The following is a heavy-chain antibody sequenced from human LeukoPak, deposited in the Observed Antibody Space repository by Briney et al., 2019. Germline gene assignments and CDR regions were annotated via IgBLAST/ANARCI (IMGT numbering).Heavy chain of an antibody. CDR2: AYSGVNA. V-gene: IGHV4-4*07. J-gene: IGHJ6*03. D-gene: IGHD1-26*01. CDR3: AREKSGTLTRAYYYIDV. CDR1: GDSMHSYY. Sequence: SETLSLTCTVSGDSMHSYYWTWIRQSPEKGLEWIGRAYSGVNAYYNPSLQSRVTISVDKSNNQFSLDLTSVTAADTALYYCAREKSGTLTRAYYYIDVWGEGITVTVPS.